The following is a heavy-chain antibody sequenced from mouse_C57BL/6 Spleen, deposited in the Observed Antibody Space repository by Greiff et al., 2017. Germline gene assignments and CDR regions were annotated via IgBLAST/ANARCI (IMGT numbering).Heavy chain of an antibody. V-gene: IGHV5-16*01. CDR1: GFTFSDYY. J-gene: IGHJ1*03. CDR3: ARDERGWYFDV. CDR2: INYDGSST. Sequence: EVKLMESEGGLVQPGSSMKLSCTASGFTFSDYYMAWVRQVPEKGLEWVANINYDGSSTYYLDSLKSRFIISRDNAKNILYLQMSSLKSEDTATYYCARDERGWYFDVWGTGTTVTVSS.